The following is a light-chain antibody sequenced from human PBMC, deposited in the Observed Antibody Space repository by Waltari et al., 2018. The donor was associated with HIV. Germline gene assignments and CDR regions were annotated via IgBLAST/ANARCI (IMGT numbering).Light chain of an antibody. CDR1: SSNIETNT. V-gene: IGLV1-44*01. CDR2: SSN. Sequence: ISCSGSSSNIETNTVNWYQQLPGTAPKLLIYSSNQRPSGVPARFSGSKSGTSASLAISGLRSEDEADYYCATWDDSLSGSVFGGGTKLTVL. CDR3: ATWDDSLSGSV. J-gene: IGLJ2*01.